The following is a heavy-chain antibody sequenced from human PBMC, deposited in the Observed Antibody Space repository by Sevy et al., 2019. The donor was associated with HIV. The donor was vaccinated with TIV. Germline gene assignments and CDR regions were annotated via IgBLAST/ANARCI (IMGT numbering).Heavy chain of an antibody. J-gene: IGHJ4*02. D-gene: IGHD2-8*01. CDR2: FSFGCGRI. Sequence: GGSLRLSSAASGFTFAKYSMSWVRQVPGRGLEWVSTFSFGCGRINYADSVKGRFTISRDDSKNTLFLQMNSLRAEDTATYFCAREGCTQPHDYWGQGTLVTVSS. CDR1: GFTFAKYS. V-gene: IGHV3-23*01. CDR3: AREGCTQPHDY.